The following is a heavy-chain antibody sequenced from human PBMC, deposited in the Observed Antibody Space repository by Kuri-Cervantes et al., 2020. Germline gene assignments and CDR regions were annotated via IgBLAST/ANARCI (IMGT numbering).Heavy chain of an antibody. CDR2: IYHSGST. CDR1: GGSISSSNW. Sequence: SQTLSLTCAVSGGSISSSNWWSWVRQPPGKGLEWIGYIYHSGSTYYNPSLKSRVTISVETSKNQFSLKLSSVTAADTAVYYCASAGYCSGGSCYLANWFDPWGQGTLVTVSS. V-gene: IGHV4-4*02. D-gene: IGHD2-15*01. CDR3: ASAGYCSGGSCYLANWFDP. J-gene: IGHJ5*02.